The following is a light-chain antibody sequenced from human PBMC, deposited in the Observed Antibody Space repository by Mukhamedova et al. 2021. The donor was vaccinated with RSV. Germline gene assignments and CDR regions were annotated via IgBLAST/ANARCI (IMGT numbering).Light chain of an antibody. Sequence: GDRVTITCRASQSISNYLNWYQQKPGKAPNLLIYAASKLQSGVPSRFSGSGSGTDFTLTITGLQPDDFAIYYCQHSYRTPRTFGQG. CDR3: QHSYRTPRT. CDR2: AAS. V-gene: IGKV1-39*01. CDR1: QSISNY. J-gene: IGKJ1*01.